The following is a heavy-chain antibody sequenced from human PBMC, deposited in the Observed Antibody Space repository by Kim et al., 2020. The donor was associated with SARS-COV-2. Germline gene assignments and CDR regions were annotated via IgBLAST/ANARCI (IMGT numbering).Heavy chain of an antibody. Sequence: SETLSLTCTVSGGSISSYYWSWIRQPPGKGLEWIGYIYYSGSTNYNPSLKSRVTISVDTSKNQFSLKLSSVTAADTAVYYCARDGSTAPYGMDVWGQGTTVTVSS. D-gene: IGHD4-4*01. CDR3: ARDGSTAPYGMDV. V-gene: IGHV4-59*01. CDR1: GGSISSYY. J-gene: IGHJ6*02. CDR2: IYYSGST.